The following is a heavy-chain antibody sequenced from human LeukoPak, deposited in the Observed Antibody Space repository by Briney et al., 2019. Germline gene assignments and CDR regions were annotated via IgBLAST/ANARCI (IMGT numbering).Heavy chain of an antibody. V-gene: IGHV4-34*01. Sequence: ETLSLTCAXYGGSFSGYYWSWIRQPPGKGLEWIGEINHSGSTNYNPSLKSRVTISVDTSKNQFSLKLSSVTAADTAVYYCSCGDTSTYYFGYWGQGTLVTVSS. D-gene: IGHD2-2*02. CDR1: GGSFSGYY. CDR2: INHSGST. CDR3: SCGDTSTYYFGY. J-gene: IGHJ4*02.